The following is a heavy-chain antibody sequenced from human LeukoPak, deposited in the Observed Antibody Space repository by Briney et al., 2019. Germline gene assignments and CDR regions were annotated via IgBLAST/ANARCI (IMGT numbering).Heavy chain of an antibody. CDR3: ASGGYCSSTSCPPPAGWFDP. J-gene: IGHJ5*02. V-gene: IGHV4-39*01. D-gene: IGHD2-2*01. CDR2: IYYSGST. CDR1: GGSISSSSYY. Sequence: SETLSLTCTVSGGSISSSSYYWGWIRQPPGKGLEWIGSIYYSGSTYYNPSLKSRVTISVDTSKNQFFLKLSSVTAADTAVYYCASGGYCSSTSCPPPAGWFDPWGQGTLVTVSS.